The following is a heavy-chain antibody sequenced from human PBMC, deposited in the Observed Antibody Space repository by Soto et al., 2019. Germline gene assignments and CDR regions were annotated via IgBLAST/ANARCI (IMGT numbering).Heavy chain of an antibody. CDR2: IYYSGST. D-gene: IGHD3-9*01. J-gene: IGHJ4*02. V-gene: IGHV4-39*01. CDR3: AIQDPFDWLLAPYYFDY. Sequence: PSETLSRTCPVSCGSISSSSYYWGWIRQPPVKGLEWIGSIYYSGSTYYNPSLKSRVTISVDTSKNQFSLKLSSVTAADTAVYYCAIQDPFDWLLAPYYFDYWGQGTLVTVSS. CDR1: CGSISSSSYY.